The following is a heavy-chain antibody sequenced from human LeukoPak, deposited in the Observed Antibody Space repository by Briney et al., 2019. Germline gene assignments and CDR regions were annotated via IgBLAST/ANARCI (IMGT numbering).Heavy chain of an antibody. J-gene: IGHJ5*02. D-gene: IGHD4-11*01. V-gene: IGHV1-46*01. CDR1: GYTFTSYY. CDR3: ARDKTTVTSPFDP. CDR2: INPSGGST. Sequence: ASMKVSCKASGYTFTSYYMHWVRQAPGQGLEWMGIINPSGGSTSYAQKFQGRVTMTRDMSTSTVYMELSSLRSEDTAVYYCARDKTTVTSPFDPWGQGTLVTVSS.